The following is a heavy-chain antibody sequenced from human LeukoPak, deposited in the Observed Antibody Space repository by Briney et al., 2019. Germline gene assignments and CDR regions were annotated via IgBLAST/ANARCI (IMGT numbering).Heavy chain of an antibody. CDR1: GFSLSSYY. D-gene: IGHD3-9*01. J-gene: IGHJ4*02. V-gene: IGHV3-7*01. Sequence: GGSLRLSCAASGFSLSSYYMSWVRQGPGKGLEWLANIGYDGSQKNYDDSLKGRFTISRDNAKNSVNLQMNSLRAEDTAVYYCAREYFPPGLLTIVFDNWGQGTLVTVSS. CDR3: AREYFPPGLLTIVFDN. CDR2: IGYDGSQK.